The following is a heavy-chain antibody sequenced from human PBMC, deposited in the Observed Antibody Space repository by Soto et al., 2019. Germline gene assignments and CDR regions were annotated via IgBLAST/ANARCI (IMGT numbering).Heavy chain of an antibody. D-gene: IGHD6-19*01. CDR3: ARVQLAPGRLGWSWRACDR. Sequence: SQTLSLTCVISGDSVSTNSAAWNWISQSPSRGLEWLGRTFYRSTWSFDYAVPVKSRVTFTPDTSKNQFSLHLNSVTPEVTAIYSCARVQLAPGRLGWSWRACDRWGQGRTV. CDR1: GDSVSTNSAA. CDR2: TFYRSTWSF. V-gene: IGHV6-1*01. J-gene: IGHJ3*02.